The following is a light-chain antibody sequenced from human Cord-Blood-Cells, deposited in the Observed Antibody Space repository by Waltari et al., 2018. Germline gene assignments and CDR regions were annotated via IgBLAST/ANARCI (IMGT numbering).Light chain of an antibody. CDR2: SNN. J-gene: IGLJ3*02. CDR1: SSHIGSNT. V-gene: IGLV1-44*01. Sequence: QSVLTRPPSASGTPGQRVTISCSGSSSHIGSNTVNWYQQLPGTAPKLLIYSNNQRPSGVPDRFSGSKSGTSASLAISGLQSEDEADYYCAAWDDSLNGWVFGGGTKLTVL. CDR3: AAWDDSLNGWV.